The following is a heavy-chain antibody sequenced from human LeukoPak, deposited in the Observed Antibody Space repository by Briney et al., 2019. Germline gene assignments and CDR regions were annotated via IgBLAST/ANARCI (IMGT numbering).Heavy chain of an antibody. D-gene: IGHD3-10*01. CDR1: GYTFTSYD. J-gene: IGHJ6*04. Sequence: GASVKVSCKASGYTFTSYDINWVRQATGQGLEWMGWMNPNSGNTGYAQKFQGRVTMTRNTSISTAYMELSSLRSEDTAVYYCAREGNYGSGSYYKMDVWGKGTTVTISS. CDR3: AREGNYGSGSYYKMDV. CDR2: MNPNSGNT. V-gene: IGHV1-8*01.